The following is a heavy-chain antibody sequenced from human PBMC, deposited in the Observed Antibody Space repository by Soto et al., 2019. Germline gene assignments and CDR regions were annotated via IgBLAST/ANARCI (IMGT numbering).Heavy chain of an antibody. CDR3: ARDKIPGLFDY. CDR1: GGSFSGYY. CDR2: INHSGST. Sequence: QVQLQQWGAGLLKPSETLSLTCAVYGGSFSGYYWTWIRQPPGTGLEWIGEINHSGSTNYNPSLKSRVTISVDTSKNQFAPKLTSVPAADTAVYYCARDKIPGLFDYWGQGTLVTVSS. D-gene: IGHD2-21*01. V-gene: IGHV4-34*01. J-gene: IGHJ4*02.